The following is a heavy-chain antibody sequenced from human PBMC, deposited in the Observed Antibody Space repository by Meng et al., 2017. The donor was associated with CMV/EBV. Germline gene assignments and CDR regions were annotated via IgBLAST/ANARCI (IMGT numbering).Heavy chain of an antibody. V-gene: IGHV3-30-3*01. D-gene: IGHD6-19*01. CDR1: GFTFSSYA. CDR2: ISYDGSNK. J-gene: IGHJ4*02. CDR3: ARGSVAGFDY. Sequence: VRLVGAGGGVVQPGRSLRLSCAASGFTFSSYAMHWVRQAPGKGLEWVAVISYDGSNKYYADSVKGRFTISRDNSKNTLYLQMNSLRAEDTAVYYCARGSVAGFDYWGQGTLVTVSS.